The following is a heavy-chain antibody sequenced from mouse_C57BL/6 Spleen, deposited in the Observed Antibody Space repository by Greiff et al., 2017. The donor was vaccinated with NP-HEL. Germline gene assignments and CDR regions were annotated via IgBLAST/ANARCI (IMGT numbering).Heavy chain of an antibody. V-gene: IGHV1-85*01. CDR2: IYPRDGST. Sequence: QVQLQQSGPELVKPGASVKLSCKASGYTFTSYDINWVKQRPGQGLEWIGWIYPRDGSTKYNEKFKGKATFTADTSSNTAYMQLSSLTTEDSAIYYCARYYYGSSGYFDYWGQGTTLTVSS. J-gene: IGHJ2*01. D-gene: IGHD1-1*01. CDR1: GYTFTSYD. CDR3: ARYYYGSSGYFDY.